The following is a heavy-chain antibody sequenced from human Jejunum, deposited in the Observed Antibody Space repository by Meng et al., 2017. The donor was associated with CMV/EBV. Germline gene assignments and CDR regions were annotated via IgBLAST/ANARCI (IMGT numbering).Heavy chain of an antibody. CDR1: GDSISSGRHF. J-gene: IGHJ4*02. CDR2: IHYTETT. D-gene: IGHD2-2*01. Sequence: PLQESGPGLGKPSETLSLTCTVSGDSISSGRHFWGWIRQAPGKGLEWIATIHYTETTHYNPSLKSRITISVDTSKNQISLKVNSVTAADTAMYYCAADISTTWFYYWGQGTLVTVSS. V-gene: IGHV4-39*07. CDR3: AADISTTWFYY.